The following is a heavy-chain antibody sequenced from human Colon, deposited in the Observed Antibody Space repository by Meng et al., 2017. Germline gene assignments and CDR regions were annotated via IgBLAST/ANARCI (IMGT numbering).Heavy chain of an antibody. CDR3: ARHQSRRDGYKDYYYGMDV. CDR2: IYYNGST. Sequence: ESLKISCEASGITLSDHYMDWIRQHSGKGLEWIGNIYYNGSTDYTPSLKSRVTISIDTSKNQVSLKLSSVTAADTAVYYCARHQSRRDGYKDYYYGMDVWGQGTAVTVSS. J-gene: IGHJ6*02. CDR1: GITLSDHY. D-gene: IGHD5-24*01. V-gene: IGHV4-59*11.